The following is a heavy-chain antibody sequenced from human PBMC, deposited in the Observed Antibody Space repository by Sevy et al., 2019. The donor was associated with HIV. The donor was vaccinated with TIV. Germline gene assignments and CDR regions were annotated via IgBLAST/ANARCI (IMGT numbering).Heavy chain of an antibody. J-gene: IGHJ4*02. V-gene: IGHV3-21*06. CDR1: GFTFSSYN. CDR3: AKWDADRRWFFDY. CDR2: ISSSSSYV. Sequence: GGSLRLSCVASGFTFSSYNMNWVRQAPGKGLEWVSSISSSSSYVYYADSVKGRFTISRDNAKNSLYLQMNSLRAEDTAVYYCAKWDADRRWFFDYWGQGTLVTVSS. D-gene: IGHD1-26*01.